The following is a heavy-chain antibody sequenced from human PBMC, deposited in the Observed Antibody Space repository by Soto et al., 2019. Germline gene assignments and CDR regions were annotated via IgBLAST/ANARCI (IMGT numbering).Heavy chain of an antibody. CDR3: AKDLEMATIPTMG. V-gene: IGHV3-30*18. CDR2: ISYDGSNK. Sequence: QVQLVESGGGVVQPGRSLRLSCAASGFTFSSYGMHWVRQAPGKGLEWVAVISYDGSNKYYADSVKGRFTISRDNSKNTLYLQMNSLRAEDTAVYYCAKDLEMATIPTMGWGQGTLVTVSS. J-gene: IGHJ4*02. CDR1: GFTFSSYG. D-gene: IGHD5-12*01.